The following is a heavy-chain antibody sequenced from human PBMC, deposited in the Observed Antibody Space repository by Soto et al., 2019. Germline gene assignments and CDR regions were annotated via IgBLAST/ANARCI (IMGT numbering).Heavy chain of an antibody. J-gene: IGHJ3*01. CDR2: IYWDDDE. D-gene: IGHD6-6*01. V-gene: IGHV2-5*02. CDR1: GFSLSTRGVG. Sequence: QITLKESGQTLVKPTQMLTLTCTFSGFSLSTRGVGVRWIRQPPGEALEWLALIYWDDDERYSPSLRSRLTITRDTSKNLVVLRMTNMEPVDTGTYYWAHSYSSSPDDGFDVWGQGTRVTVSS. CDR3: AHSYSSSPDDGFDV.